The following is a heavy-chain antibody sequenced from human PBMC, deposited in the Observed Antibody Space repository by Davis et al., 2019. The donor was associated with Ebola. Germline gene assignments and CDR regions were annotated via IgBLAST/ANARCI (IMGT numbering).Heavy chain of an antibody. V-gene: IGHV1-3*01. J-gene: IGHJ4*02. CDR2: INAGNGNT. Sequence: ASVKVSRKASGYTFTSYAMHWVRQAPGQRLEWMGWINAGNGNTKYSQKFQGRVTITRDTSASTAYMELSSLRSEDTAVYYCARWGGYCSGGSCQDYWGQGTLVTVSS. CDR1: GYTFTSYA. CDR3: ARWGGYCSGGSCQDY. D-gene: IGHD2-15*01.